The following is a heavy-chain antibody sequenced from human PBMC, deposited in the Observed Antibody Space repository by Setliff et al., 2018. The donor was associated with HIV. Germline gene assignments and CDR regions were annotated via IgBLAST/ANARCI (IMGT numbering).Heavy chain of an antibody. D-gene: IGHD4-17*01. J-gene: IGHJ4*02. V-gene: IGHV4-61*09. CDR3: ARGRDYGDFDY. Sequence: SETLSLTCTVSGGSISSGSYYWSWIRQPAGKGLEWIGQIHTTGSTNYNPSLKSRVTISLDTSKNQFSLKLSSVTAADMAVYYCARGRDYGDFDYWGQGTLVTVSS. CDR2: IHTTGST. CDR1: GGSISSGSYY.